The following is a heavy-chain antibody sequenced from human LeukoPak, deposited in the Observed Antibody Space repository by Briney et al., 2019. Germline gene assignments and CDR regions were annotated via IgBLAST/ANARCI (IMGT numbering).Heavy chain of an antibody. CDR2: IYNSGST. CDR1: GASISSYY. D-gene: IGHD2-2*01. CDR3: ARSRAAAMRPLDY. J-gene: IGHJ4*02. V-gene: IGHV4-4*07. Sequence: PSETLSLTCTVSGASISSYYWSWIRQPAGKGLEWLGRIYNSGSTNYNASLKSRVTMSVDTSKTQFSLKLSSVTAADTAVYYCARSRAAAMRPLDYWGQGTLVTVSS.